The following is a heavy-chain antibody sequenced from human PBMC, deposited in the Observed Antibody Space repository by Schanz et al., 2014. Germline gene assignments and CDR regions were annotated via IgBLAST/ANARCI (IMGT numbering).Heavy chain of an antibody. CDR3: ARGGATRFDY. Sequence: VQLVESGGGVVQPGRSLRLSCAASGFTFSAYGMHWVRQAPGKGLEWVSYISRSSSTIYYADSVKGRFTISRDNAKNSLYLQMNSLRDEDTAVYYCARGGATRFDYWGQGTLVTVSS. D-gene: IGHD1-26*01. V-gene: IGHV3-48*02. CDR1: GFTFSAYG. J-gene: IGHJ4*02. CDR2: ISRSSSTI.